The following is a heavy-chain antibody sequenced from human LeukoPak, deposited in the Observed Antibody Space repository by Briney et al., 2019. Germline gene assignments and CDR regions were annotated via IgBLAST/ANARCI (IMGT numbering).Heavy chain of an antibody. J-gene: IGHJ4*02. D-gene: IGHD3-22*01. V-gene: IGHV4-4*07. CDR3: ARAHRAWFIDS. Sequence: CLRQPAGKGLEWIVRIYTSGNTNYNPSLKSRVTMSVDTSKNQFSLKLSSVTAADTAVYSCARAHRAWFIDSWGQGTLVTVSS. CDR2: IYTSGNT.